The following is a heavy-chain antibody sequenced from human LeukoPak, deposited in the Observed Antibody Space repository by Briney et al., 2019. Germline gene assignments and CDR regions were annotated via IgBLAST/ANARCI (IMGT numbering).Heavy chain of an antibody. CDR1: GYTFTGYY. D-gene: IGHD3-10*01. V-gene: IGHV1-2*02. CDR2: INPNSGGT. J-gene: IGHJ3*02. Sequence: ASVKVSCKASGYTFTGYYMHWVRQAPGQGLEWMGWINPNSGGTNYAQKFQGRVTMTRDTSISTAYMELSRLRSDDTAVYYCAGVRITMVRGVIITNAFDIWGQGTMVTVSS. CDR3: AGVRITMVRGVIITNAFDI.